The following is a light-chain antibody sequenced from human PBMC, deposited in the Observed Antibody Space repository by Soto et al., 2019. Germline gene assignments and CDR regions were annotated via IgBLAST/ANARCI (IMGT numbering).Light chain of an antibody. V-gene: IGKV3-20*01. Sequence: EIVLTQSPGTLSLSPGERATLSCRASQSVRSNYLAWYQQKPGQAPRLLIYGSSSRATGNPDRFSGSGSGTDFTLTISRLEPEDFAVYYCQQYGRSPWTFGQGTKVDIK. J-gene: IGKJ1*01. CDR2: GSS. CDR3: QQYGRSPWT. CDR1: QSVRSNY.